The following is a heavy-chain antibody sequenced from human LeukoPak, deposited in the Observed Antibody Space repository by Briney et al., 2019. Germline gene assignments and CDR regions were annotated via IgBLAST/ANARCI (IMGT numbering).Heavy chain of an antibody. CDR2: INHSGST. V-gene: IGHV4-34*01. J-gene: IGHJ4*02. D-gene: IGHD3-22*01. Sequence: PSETLSLTCAVYGGSFSGYYWSWIRQPPGKGLEWIGEINHSGSTNYNPPLKSRVTISVDTSKNQFSLKLSSVTAADTAVYYCARADSSGYSYNYWGRGTLVTVSS. CDR3: ARADSSGYSYNY. CDR1: GGSFSGYY.